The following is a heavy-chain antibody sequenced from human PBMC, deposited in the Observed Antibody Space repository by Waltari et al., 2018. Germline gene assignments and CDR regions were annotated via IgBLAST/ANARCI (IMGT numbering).Heavy chain of an antibody. CDR2: RNPDGSVK. CDR1: GVTFSSFW. D-gene: IGHD4-4*01. J-gene: IGHJ4*02. V-gene: IGHV3-7*03. CDR3: AKDSYSKGDY. Sequence: EVQLVESGGGLVQPGGSLRLSCAASGVTFSSFWMSWVRQAPGKGLEWLANRNPDGSVKNYVDSGKGRFTISRDSAKNSLYLQMNSLRAEDTAVYYCAKDSYSKGDYWGQGTLLTVSS.